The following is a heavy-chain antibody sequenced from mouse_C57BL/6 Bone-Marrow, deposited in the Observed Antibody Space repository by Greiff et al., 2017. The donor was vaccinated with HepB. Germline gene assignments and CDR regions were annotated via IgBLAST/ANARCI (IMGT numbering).Heavy chain of an antibody. CDR1: GFTFSSYG. CDR2: ISSGGSYT. CDR3: ARIYYGSSYEYYFDY. Sequence: EVKLMESGGDLVKPGGSLKLSCAASGFTFSSYGMSWVRQTPDKRLEWVATISSGGSYTYYPDSVKGRFTISRDNAKNTLYLQMSSLKSEDTAMYYCARIYYGSSYEYYFDYWGQGTTLTVSS. V-gene: IGHV5-6*01. J-gene: IGHJ2*01. D-gene: IGHD1-1*01.